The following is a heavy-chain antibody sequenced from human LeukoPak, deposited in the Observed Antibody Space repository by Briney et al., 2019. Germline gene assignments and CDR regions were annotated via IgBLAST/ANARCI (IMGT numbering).Heavy chain of an antibody. CDR3: ARMYSGTSYYFDF. Sequence: SETLSLTCTVSGGSIDSNSWTWIRQPPAKGLEWMGYFSYSGSTRYNPSLKSRVTMSVDTSKNQFSLRLISVAAADTAVYYCARMYSGTSYYFDFWGQGTLVTVSS. CDR1: GGSIDSNS. CDR2: FSYSGST. J-gene: IGHJ4*02. V-gene: IGHV4-59*01. D-gene: IGHD1-26*01.